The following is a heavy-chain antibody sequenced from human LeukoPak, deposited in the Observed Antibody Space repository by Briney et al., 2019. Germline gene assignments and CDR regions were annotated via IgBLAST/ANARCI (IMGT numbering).Heavy chain of an antibody. V-gene: IGHV4-39*01. CDR2: IYYSEST. Sequence: SETLSLTCTVSGRSISSSCYCWGWIRQPPVNGLEWIRSIYYSESTYYNSSLKSRVTISVDTSKNQFSLKLSSVTASDTAVYYCARAGLFDYVWGSYQPFNYWGQGTLVTVSS. J-gene: IGHJ4*02. D-gene: IGHD3-16*02. CDR1: GRSISSSCYC. CDR3: ARAGLFDYVWGSYQPFNY.